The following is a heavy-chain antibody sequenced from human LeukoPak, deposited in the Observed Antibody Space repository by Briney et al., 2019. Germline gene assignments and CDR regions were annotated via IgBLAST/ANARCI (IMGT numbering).Heavy chain of an antibody. CDR1: GFALRDYT. CDR2: VNANGDIT. J-gene: IGHJ4*02. Sequence: GGSLRLSCAASGFALRDYTMHWFRQAPGKGLEYVSGVNANGDITYFANSVKGRFTISRDNSKNTLYLQMGNLRAEDMALYYCARELYAPGNTPFDFWGQGTLVIVSS. V-gene: IGHV3-64*01. D-gene: IGHD3-10*01. CDR3: ARELYAPGNTPFDF.